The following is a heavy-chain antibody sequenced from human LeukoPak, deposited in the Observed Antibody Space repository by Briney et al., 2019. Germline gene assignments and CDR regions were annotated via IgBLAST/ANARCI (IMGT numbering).Heavy chain of an antibody. CDR1: GGSISSSSYY. J-gene: IGHJ4*02. V-gene: IGHV4-39*07. D-gene: IGHD6-13*01. CDR2: IYYSGST. Sequence: PSETLSLTRTVSGGSISSSSYYWGWIRQPPGKGLEWIGSIYYSGSTYYNPSLKSRVTISVDTSKNQFSLKLSSVTAADTAVYYCASFPEVAAASEANYWGQGTLVTVSS. CDR3: ASFPEVAAASEANY.